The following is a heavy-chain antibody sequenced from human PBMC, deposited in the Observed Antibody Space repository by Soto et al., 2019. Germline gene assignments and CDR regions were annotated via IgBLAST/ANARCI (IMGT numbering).Heavy chain of an antibody. D-gene: IGHD6-13*01. CDR1: GFTFSSYG. CDR2: ISYGGSNK. V-gene: IGHV3-30*18. CDR3: AKDKLDYYHGMDV. J-gene: IGHJ6*01. Sequence: QVQLVESGGGVVQPGRSLRLSCAASGFTFSSYGMHWVRKAPGKGLEWVAVISYGGSNKYYADSVKGRFTISRDNSKNTLYLQMNSLRAEDTAVYYCAKDKLDYYHGMDVWGQGTTVTVSP.